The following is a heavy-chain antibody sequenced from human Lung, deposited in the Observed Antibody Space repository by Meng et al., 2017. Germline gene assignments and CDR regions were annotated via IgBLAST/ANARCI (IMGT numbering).Heavy chain of an antibody. J-gene: IGHJ4*02. Sequence: QRQPQGACPGLGKPSEPLSLTCTVSGGSISSSSYSWGWIRQPPGKGLEWIGSISDGGNTYYNPSLQNRVSISVDTSKNQFSLKLRSVTAADTAVYYCARVKYSSSWYLDFWGQGALVTVSS. CDR1: GGSISSSSYS. V-gene: IGHV4-39*07. D-gene: IGHD6-13*01. CDR3: ARVKYSSSWYLDF. CDR2: ISDGGNT.